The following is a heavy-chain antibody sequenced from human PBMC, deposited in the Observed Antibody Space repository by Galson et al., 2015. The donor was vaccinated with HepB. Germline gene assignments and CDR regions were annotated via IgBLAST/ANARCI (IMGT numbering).Heavy chain of an antibody. J-gene: IGHJ5*02. CDR2: IHYSGST. D-gene: IGHD6-13*01. CDR3: ARDHHSSSWSWFDP. V-gene: IGHV4-59*01. CDR1: GGAISRYY. Sequence: SETLSLTCTVSGGAISRYYWSWIRQPPGKGLEWMGYIHYSGSTNYNPSLKSRVTISVDTSKKRFSLKLSSVTAADTAVYYCARDHHSSSWSWFDPWGQGTLVSVSS.